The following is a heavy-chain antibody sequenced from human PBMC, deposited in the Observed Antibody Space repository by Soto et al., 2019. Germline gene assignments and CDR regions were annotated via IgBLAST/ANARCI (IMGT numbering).Heavy chain of an antibody. CDR2: IIPIFGTA. CDR3: ASLSGRSSSLLEYYYYGMDV. Sequence: ASVKVSCKASGGTFSSYAISWVRQAPVQGLEWMGGIIPIFGTANYAQKFQGRVTITADESTSTAYMELSSLRSEDTAVYYCASLSGRSSSLLEYYYYGMDVWGQGTTVTVS. J-gene: IGHJ6*02. D-gene: IGHD6-6*01. V-gene: IGHV1-69*13. CDR1: GGTFSSYA.